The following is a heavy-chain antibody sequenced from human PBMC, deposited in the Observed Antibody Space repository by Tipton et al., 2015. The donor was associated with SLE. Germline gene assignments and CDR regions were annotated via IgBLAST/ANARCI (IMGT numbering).Heavy chain of an antibody. CDR3: AKRAHIVIGRGYFDL. Sequence: TLSLTCTVSGASISTSYWSWIRQPPGQGLEWIGSIYYSVSTTFNPSLKSRVTISADTSKKEVSLTLNSVTAADTAVYYCAKRAHIVIGRGYFDLWGRGILVTVSS. CDR1: GASISTSY. J-gene: IGHJ4*02. D-gene: IGHD2-15*01. V-gene: IGHV4-59*08. CDR2: IYYSVST.